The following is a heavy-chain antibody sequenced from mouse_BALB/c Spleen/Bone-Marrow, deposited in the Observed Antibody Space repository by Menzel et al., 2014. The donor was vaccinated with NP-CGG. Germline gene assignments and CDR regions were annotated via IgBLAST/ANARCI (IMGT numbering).Heavy chain of an antibody. CDR3: SRGTRYYFDY. CDR1: GFNIKDTY. CDR2: IDPADDTT. D-gene: IGHD1-1*01. V-gene: IGHV14-3*02. Sequence: VQLQQSGAELVKPGASVKLSCTTSGFNIKDTYIHWVKRRPEQGLDWIGRIDPADDTTIYDPKFQDKATITTDTSSSMAYLQPSSLTSEDAAVYFCSRGTRYYFDYWGQGTTLTVSS. J-gene: IGHJ2*01.